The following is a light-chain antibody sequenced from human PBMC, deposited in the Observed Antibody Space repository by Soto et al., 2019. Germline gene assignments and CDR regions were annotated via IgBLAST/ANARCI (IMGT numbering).Light chain of an antibody. Sequence: AIQLTQSPSSLSASVGDRVTITCRASQGIGSALAWYQQRPGEAPRFLIYDASTLGSGVPLRFSGSGSGTYFTLTISTLQLEDFATYYCQQFNSYPLTFGGGTKVEI. CDR1: QGIGSA. CDR3: QQFNSYPLT. J-gene: IGKJ4*01. V-gene: IGKV1-13*02. CDR2: DAS.